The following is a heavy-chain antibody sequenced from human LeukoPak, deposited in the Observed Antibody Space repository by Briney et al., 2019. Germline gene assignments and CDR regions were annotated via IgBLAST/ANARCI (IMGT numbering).Heavy chain of an antibody. CDR1: GFTFSSSA. J-gene: IGHJ4*02. CDR3: ARTRAGIQAGFDY. Sequence: GGSLRLSCAASGFTFSSSAMSWVRQAPGKGLEWVSNISGSGSGGSTYYADSVKGRFTISRDNSKNTLYLEMNSLRAEDTAVYYCARTRAGIQAGFDYWGQGTLVTVSS. V-gene: IGHV3-23*01. D-gene: IGHD1-1*01. CDR2: ISGSGSGGST.